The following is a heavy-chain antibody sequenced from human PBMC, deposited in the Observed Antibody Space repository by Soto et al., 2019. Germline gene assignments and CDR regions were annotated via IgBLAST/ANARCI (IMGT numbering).Heavy chain of an antibody. J-gene: IGHJ4*02. CDR1: GGSISSYY. CDR2: IYYSGTT. V-gene: IGHV4-59*04. Sequence: SETLSLTCTVSGGSISSYYWIWIRQPPGKGLEWIGYIYYSGTTYYNPSLKSRVTISVDRSKNQFSLKLSSVTAADTAVYYCARNFSVDYFDYWGQGALVTVSS. CDR3: ARNFSVDYFDY.